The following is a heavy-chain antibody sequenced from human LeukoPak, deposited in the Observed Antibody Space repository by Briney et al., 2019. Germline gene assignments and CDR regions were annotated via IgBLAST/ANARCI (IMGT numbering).Heavy chain of an antibody. D-gene: IGHD4-23*01. CDR2: IYYSGST. V-gene: IGHV4-59*11. J-gene: IGHJ3*02. CDR1: GGSISSHY. Sequence: SETLSLTCTVSGGSISSHYWTWIRQPPGKGLEWIGYIYYSGSTNYNPSLKSRVTMSVDTSKNQFSLKLNSGTAADTAVYYCAREIPSHTPVVTPDAFDIWGHGTLVTVSS. CDR3: AREIPSHTPVVTPDAFDI.